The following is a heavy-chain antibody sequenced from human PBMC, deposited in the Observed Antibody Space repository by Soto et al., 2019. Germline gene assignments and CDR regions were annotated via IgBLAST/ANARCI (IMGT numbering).Heavy chain of an antibody. CDR1: GDSINSDNYY. Sequence: QLQLQESGPGLVKPSETLSLTCSVSGDSINSDNYYWGWIRQPPGKGLEWIGSIYYRGNTYYNPSPNTSVTVSLDRPKSHLTQTLTSGTAPDSAVYFCATLERLATISYDFDYRGQGTLVTVA. V-gene: IGHV4-39*02. CDR3: ATLERLATISYDFDY. J-gene: IGHJ4*02. CDR2: IYYRGNT. D-gene: IGHD1-1*01.